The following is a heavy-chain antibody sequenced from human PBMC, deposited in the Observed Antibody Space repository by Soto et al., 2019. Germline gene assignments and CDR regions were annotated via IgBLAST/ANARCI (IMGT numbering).Heavy chain of an antibody. CDR2: INPSGGST. CDR1: GYTFSDYY. D-gene: IGHD3-22*01. CDR3: ARSAYYDSSGYYSTPGY. J-gene: IGHJ4*02. V-gene: IGHV1-46*01. Sequence: ASVKVSCKASGYTFSDYYIYWVRQAPGQGLEWVGIINPSGGSTTFAEKFQGRVTMTRDTSTSTAYMELSSLRSEDTAVYYCARSAYYDSSGYYSTPGYWGQGTLVTVSS.